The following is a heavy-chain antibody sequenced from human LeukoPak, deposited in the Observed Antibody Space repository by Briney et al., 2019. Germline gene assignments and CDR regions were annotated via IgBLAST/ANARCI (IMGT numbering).Heavy chain of an antibody. CDR3: ARDGFVGAADY. V-gene: IGHV3-66*01. Sequence: GGSLRLSCAASGFTVSSNYMTWVRQAPGKGLEWVSLIYSGGSTYYADSVKGRFTISRDNSKNTLYLQMNSLRAEDTAVYYCARDGFVGAADYWGQGTLVTVSS. D-gene: IGHD6-13*01. CDR1: GFTVSSNY. J-gene: IGHJ4*02. CDR2: IYSGGST.